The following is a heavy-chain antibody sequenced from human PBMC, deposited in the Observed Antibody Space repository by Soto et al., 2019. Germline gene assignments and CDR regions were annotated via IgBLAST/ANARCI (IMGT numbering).Heavy chain of an antibody. Sequence: SLTCAVSGGSLSSSAYSWSWIRQPPGKGLEWIGFIYQSGSTYYNPSLKSRVTMSLDRPKNQFSLKLSPVTAADTAVYYCARELLFYDSDGFSWDDAFDIWGQGTMVTVSS. V-gene: IGHV4-30-2*01. J-gene: IGHJ3*02. CDR3: ARELLFYDSDGFSWDDAFDI. CDR1: GGSLSSSAYS. CDR2: IYQSGST. D-gene: IGHD3-22*01.